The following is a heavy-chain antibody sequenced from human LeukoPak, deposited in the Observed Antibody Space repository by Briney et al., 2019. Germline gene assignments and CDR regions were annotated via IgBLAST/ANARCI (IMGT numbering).Heavy chain of an antibody. CDR3: ARAGTMVRGAISYYYYYYMDV. D-gene: IGHD3-10*01. V-gene: IGHV4-34*01. CDR1: GGSFSGYY. J-gene: IGHJ6*03. Sequence: SETLSLTCAVYGGSFSGYYWSWIRQPPGKGLEWIGEINHSGSTNYNPSLKSRVTISVDTSKNQFSLKLSSVTAADTAVYYCARAGTMVRGAISYYYYYYMDVWGKGTTVTISS. CDR2: INHSGST.